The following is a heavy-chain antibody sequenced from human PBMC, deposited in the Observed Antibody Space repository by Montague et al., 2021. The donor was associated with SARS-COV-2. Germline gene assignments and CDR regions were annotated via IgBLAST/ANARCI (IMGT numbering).Heavy chain of an antibody. Sequence: SLRLSCAAPGFIFSNFWMSWVRQAPGKGLEWVANIKQDGSEKFYVDSVKGRFTISRDNAKNSLYLQMYSLRAEDTAVYFCARDNIVIVPPAIFYDSWGQGTLVTVSS. D-gene: IGHD2-2*01. V-gene: IGHV3-7*01. J-gene: IGHJ4*02. CDR2: IKQDGSEK. CDR1: GFIFSNFW. CDR3: ARDNIVIVPPAIFYDS.